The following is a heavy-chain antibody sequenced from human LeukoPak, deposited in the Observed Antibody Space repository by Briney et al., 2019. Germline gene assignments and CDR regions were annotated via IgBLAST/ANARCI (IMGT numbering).Heavy chain of an antibody. CDR3: VRDVGYFHFDS. Sequence: GGSLRLSCAASGFSFGSFWMTWIRQAPGKGLEWVGHINEDGSQTNNIDSVTGRFTISRDNTKDSLYLQMNSLRAEDTAVYFCVRDVGYFHFDSWGQGILVTVSS. J-gene: IGHJ4*02. CDR2: INEDGSQT. CDR1: GFSFGSFW. D-gene: IGHD1-1*01. V-gene: IGHV3-7*01.